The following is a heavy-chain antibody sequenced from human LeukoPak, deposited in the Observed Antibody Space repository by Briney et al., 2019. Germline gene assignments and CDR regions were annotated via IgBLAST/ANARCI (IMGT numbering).Heavy chain of an antibody. J-gene: IGHJ4*02. CDR2: INHSGSI. V-gene: IGHV4-34*01. D-gene: IGHD1-26*01. CDR3: ARARSGKWGFDY. CDR1: GGSFSGYY. Sequence: SETLSLTCAVYGGSFSGYYWSWIRQPPGRGLEWIGEINHSGSINYNPSLKSRVTISVDTSKNQFSLKLSSVTAADTAVYYCARARSGKWGFDYWGQGTLVTVSS.